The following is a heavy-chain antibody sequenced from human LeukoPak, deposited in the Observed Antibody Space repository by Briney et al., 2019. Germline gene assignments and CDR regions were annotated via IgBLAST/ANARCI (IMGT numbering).Heavy chain of an antibody. CDR1: GGTFSSYA. Sequence: ASVKVSCKXSGGTFSSYAISWVRQAPRQGLEWMGRIIPIFGTANYAQKFQGRVTITTDESTSTAYMELSSLRSEDTAVYYCARGDFWSGYYRAGDAFDIWGQGTMVTVSS. D-gene: IGHD3-3*01. V-gene: IGHV1-69*05. CDR3: ARGDFWSGYYRAGDAFDI. CDR2: IIPIFGTA. J-gene: IGHJ3*02.